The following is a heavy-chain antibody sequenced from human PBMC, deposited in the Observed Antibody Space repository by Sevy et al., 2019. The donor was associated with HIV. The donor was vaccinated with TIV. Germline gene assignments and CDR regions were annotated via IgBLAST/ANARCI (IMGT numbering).Heavy chain of an antibody. V-gene: IGHV3-33*01. CDR3: ARHSNGYSYGSHYYYGMDV. CDR2: IWYDGSNK. CDR1: GFTFSSYG. J-gene: IGHJ6*02. Sequence: GGSLRLSCAASGFTFSSYGMHWVRQAPGKGLEWVAVIWYDGSNKYYADSVKGRFTISRDNSKNTLYLQMNSLRAEDTAVYYCARHSNGYSYGSHYYYGMDVWGQGTTVTVSS. D-gene: IGHD5-18*01.